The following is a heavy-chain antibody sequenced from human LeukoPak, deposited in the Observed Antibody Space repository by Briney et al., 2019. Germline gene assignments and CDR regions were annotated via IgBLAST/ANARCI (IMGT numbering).Heavy chain of an antibody. CDR1: GFTVSSNY. J-gene: IGHJ3*02. CDR3: ASDSYGYSGAFDI. Sequence: HPGGSLGLSCAASGFTVSSNYMSWVRQAPGKGLEWVSVIYSGGSTYYADSVKGRFTISRDNSKNTLYLQMNSLRAEDTAVYYCASDSYGYSGAFDIWGQGTMVTVSS. CDR2: IYSGGST. D-gene: IGHD5-18*01. V-gene: IGHV3-66*01.